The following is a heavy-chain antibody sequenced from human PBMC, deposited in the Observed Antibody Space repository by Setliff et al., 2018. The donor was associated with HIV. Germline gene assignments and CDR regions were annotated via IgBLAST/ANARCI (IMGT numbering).Heavy chain of an antibody. V-gene: IGHV4-38-2*01. D-gene: IGHD4-17*01. CDR2: IYHSGST. CDR3: ARADYDGGTYYFDF. J-gene: IGHJ4*02. Sequence: SETLSLTCAVSGYSISSGYYWGWIRQPPGKGLEWIGNIYHSGSTFYNPSLKSRVTTSVDTSKNHFSLRLSSVTAADTALYYCARADYDGGTYYFDFWDQGTLVTVSS. CDR1: GYSISSGYY.